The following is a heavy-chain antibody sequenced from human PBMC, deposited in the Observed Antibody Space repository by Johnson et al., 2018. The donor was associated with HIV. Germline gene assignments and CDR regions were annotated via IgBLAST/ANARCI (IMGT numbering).Heavy chain of an antibody. Sequence: VQLVESGGGVVRPGGSLRLSCAVAGFRFDDYGMSWVRQAPGKGLEWISTINWNGGRTGYVDSLKGRFTISRDNAKNSLYLQMDSLRPEDTALYYCARSVALIVATFDAFDIWGQGTMVTVSS. CDR1: GFRFDDYG. CDR2: INWNGGRT. V-gene: IGHV3-20*04. CDR3: ARSVALIVATFDAFDI. D-gene: IGHD5-12*01. J-gene: IGHJ3*02.